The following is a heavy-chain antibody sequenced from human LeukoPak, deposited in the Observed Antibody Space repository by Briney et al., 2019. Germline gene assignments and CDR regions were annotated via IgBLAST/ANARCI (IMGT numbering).Heavy chain of an antibody. J-gene: IGHJ5*02. CDR2: ISAYNGNT. CDR1: GYTFTSYG. V-gene: IGHV1-18*04. CDR3: ARTPSDYYGSDWWWFDP. D-gene: IGHD3-10*01. Sequence: ASVKVSCKASGYTFTSYGISWVRQAPGQGLEWMGWISAYNGNTNYAQKRQGRVTMTTDTSTSTAYMELRSLRSDDTAVYYCARTPSDYYGSDWWWFDPWGQGTLVTVSS.